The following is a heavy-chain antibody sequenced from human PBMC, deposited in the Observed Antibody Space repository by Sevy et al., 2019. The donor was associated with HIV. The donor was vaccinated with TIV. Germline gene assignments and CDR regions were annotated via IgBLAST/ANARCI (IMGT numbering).Heavy chain of an antibody. CDR2: ISSSSIYI. D-gene: IGHD2-15*01. J-gene: IGHJ4*02. CDR1: GFTFSSYS. CDR3: ARDPGFYCSGGGCYPRYYFDY. V-gene: IGHV3-21*01. Sequence: GGSLRLSCAASGFTFSSYSMNWVRQAPGKGLEWVSSISSSSIYIYYADSVKGRFTISRDNAKNSLYLQMNSLRAEDTAVYYCARDPGFYCSGGGCYPRYYFDYWGQGTLVTVSS.